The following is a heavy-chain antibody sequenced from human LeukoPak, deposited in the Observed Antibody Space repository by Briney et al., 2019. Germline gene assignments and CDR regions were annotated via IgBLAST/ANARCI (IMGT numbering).Heavy chain of an antibody. CDR3: ARVLWSENAEYFQD. V-gene: IGHV3-66*01. D-gene: IGHD3-3*01. CDR2: IYDETST. Sequence: GGSLRLSCAASVFSVSERYMSWVRQAPGKGLDWVSVIYDETSTHDADSVKGRFIVSTDTSKNTVYLQMDRLRAEDTAVYFCARVLWSENAEYFQDWGQGTLVTVSS. CDR1: VFSVSERY. J-gene: IGHJ1*01.